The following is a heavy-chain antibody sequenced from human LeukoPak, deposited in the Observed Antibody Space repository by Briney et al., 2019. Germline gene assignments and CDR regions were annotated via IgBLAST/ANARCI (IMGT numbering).Heavy chain of an antibody. D-gene: IGHD3-10*01. CDR2: IRYDGSNK. V-gene: IGHV3-30*02. CDR3: ARDYYGSFDY. Sequence: PGGSLRLSCAASGFTFSSYGMHWVRQAPGKGLEWVAFIRYDGSNKYYADSVKGRFTISRDNAKNSLYLQMNSLRAEDTAVYYCARDYYGSFDYWGQGTLVTVSS. J-gene: IGHJ4*02. CDR1: GFTFSSYG.